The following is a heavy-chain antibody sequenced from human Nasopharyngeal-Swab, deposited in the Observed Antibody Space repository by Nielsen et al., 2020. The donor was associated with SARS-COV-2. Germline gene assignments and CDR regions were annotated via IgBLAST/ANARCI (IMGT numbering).Heavy chain of an antibody. Sequence: GGSLRLSCAASGFTFSSYSMNWVRQAPGKGLEWFSSISSSSSYIHYAASMKGRFTISRDNAKNSLYLQMNSLRAEDTAVYYCARDASSSTSADYWGQGTLVTVSS. CDR1: GFTFSSYS. D-gene: IGHD2-2*01. J-gene: IGHJ4*02. V-gene: IGHV3-21*01. CDR2: ISSSSSYI. CDR3: ARDASSSTSADY.